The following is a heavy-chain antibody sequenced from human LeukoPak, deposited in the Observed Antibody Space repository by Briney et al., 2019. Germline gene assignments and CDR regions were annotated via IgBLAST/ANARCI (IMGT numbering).Heavy chain of an antibody. V-gene: IGHV3-21*01. J-gene: IGHJ4*02. CDR3: ASPALTGPDAKNDY. CDR2: IISSSRYI. CDR1: GFTFSSYS. D-gene: IGHD1-20*01. Sequence: PGGSLRLSCAASGFTFSSYSMNWVRQAPGKGLDWVSSIISSSRYIYYADSVKGRFTISRDNAKNSLYLQMNSLRADDTALYYCASPALTGPDAKNDYWGQGTLVTVSS.